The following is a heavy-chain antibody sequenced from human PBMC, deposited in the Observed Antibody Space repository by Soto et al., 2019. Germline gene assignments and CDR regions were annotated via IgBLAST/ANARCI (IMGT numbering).Heavy chain of an antibody. D-gene: IGHD3-3*01. Sequence: ASVKVSCKASGYTFTSYDINWVRQATGQGLEWMGWMNPNSGNTGYAQKFQGRVTMTRNTSISTAYMELSSLRPEDTAVYYCARVDFWSGYYRYSYGMDTWGQGTTVTVSS. J-gene: IGHJ6*02. CDR2: MNPNSGNT. V-gene: IGHV1-8*01. CDR1: GYTFTSYD. CDR3: ARVDFWSGYYRYSYGMDT.